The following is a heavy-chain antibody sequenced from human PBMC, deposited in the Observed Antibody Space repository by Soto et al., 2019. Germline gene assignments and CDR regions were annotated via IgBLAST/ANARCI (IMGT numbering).Heavy chain of an antibody. V-gene: IGHV4-30-4*08. CDR2: IHYTGSI. Sequence: QVQLQQSGPGLVEPSQTLSLTCIVSGGPISSEYYHWTWIRQSPGKGLEWIGYIHYTGSIMYNPSFKSRLTMAVDTSKNQFSLQLTSVTAADTAVYFCAREDDGGDRDYYGLDIWGQGTTVTVSS. J-gene: IGHJ6*02. CDR3: AREDDGGDRDYYGLDI. CDR1: GGPISSEYYH. D-gene: IGHD2-21*02.